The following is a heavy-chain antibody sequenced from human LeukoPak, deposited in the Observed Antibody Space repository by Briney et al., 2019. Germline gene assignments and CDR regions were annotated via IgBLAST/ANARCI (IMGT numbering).Heavy chain of an antibody. CDR2: ISGSGGGT. J-gene: IGHJ6*03. D-gene: IGHD2/OR15-2a*01. Sequence: GGTLRLSCAASGVTFSNYGMSWVRQAPGKGLEWVSSISGSGGGTYSADSMKGRFTISRDNSKNTLYLQMNSLRAEDTAVYYCAKDGSMPWGYYMDVWGKGTTVTISS. CDR3: AKDGSMPWGYYMDV. CDR1: GVTFSNYG. V-gene: IGHV3-23*01.